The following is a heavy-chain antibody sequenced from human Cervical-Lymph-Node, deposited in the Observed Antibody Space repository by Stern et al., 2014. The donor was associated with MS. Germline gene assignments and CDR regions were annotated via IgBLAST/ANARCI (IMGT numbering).Heavy chain of an antibody. D-gene: IGHD6-6*01. CDR3: ARHKRPFFDS. J-gene: IGHJ4*02. V-gene: IGHV4-39*01. CDR2: IYYSGST. Sequence: QVQLQESGPGLVKPSETLSLTCTVSGDSISSRSYYWGWVRQPPGKGLEWIGSIYYSGSTYYNPSLESRVSTSIDTPKNQFSLNLISVTAADTAVYYCARHKRPFFDSWGQGALVTVSS. CDR1: GDSISSRSYY.